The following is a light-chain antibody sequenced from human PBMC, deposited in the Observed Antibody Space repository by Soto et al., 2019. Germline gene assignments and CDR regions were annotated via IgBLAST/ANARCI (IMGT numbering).Light chain of an antibody. CDR2: EDN. CDR3: QAWHSSLG. V-gene: IGLV3-1*01. Sequence: SYELTQPPSVSVSPGQTAKITCSGDKLGDKYACWYQQKPGQSPVLVIYEDNKRPSGIPERFSGSNSGNTATLTITGTQAMDEADYYCQAWHSSLGFGGGTKLTVL. J-gene: IGLJ2*01. CDR1: KLGDKY.